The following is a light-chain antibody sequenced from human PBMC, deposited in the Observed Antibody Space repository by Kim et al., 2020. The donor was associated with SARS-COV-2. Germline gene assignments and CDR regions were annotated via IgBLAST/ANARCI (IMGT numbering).Light chain of an antibody. CDR3: QHRCDRPSLT. J-gene: IGKJ4*01. Sequence: EIVLTQSPVTLSLSPGERATLSCRASQNIQYYLAWYQQRPGQAPRLLIYDSSRRPSGIPARFSGSGSGTDFTLTIDSLGSEYFAVYYCQHRCDRPSLTFGGGTKLEI. CDR1: QNIQYY. V-gene: IGKV3-11*01. CDR2: DSS.